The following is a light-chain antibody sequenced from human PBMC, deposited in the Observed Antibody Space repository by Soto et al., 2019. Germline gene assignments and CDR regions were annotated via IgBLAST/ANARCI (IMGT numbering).Light chain of an antibody. J-gene: IGLJ3*02. CDR2: DVS. CDR3: CSYAGSYSWV. CDR1: SSDVGAYNY. V-gene: IGLV2-11*01. Sequence: QSALTQPRSVSGSPGQSVTISCTGTSSDVGAYNYVSWYQHHPGKAPKVMIYDVSERPSGVPDRFSGSKSDNKASLTISGLQAEDEADYYCCSYAGSYSWVFGGGTKVTVX.